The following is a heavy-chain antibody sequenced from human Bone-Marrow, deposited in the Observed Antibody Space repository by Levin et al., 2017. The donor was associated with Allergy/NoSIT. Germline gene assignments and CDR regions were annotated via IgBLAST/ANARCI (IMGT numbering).Heavy chain of an antibody. CDR2: ISYNSGSI. J-gene: IGHJ3*02. CDR1: GFTFDDYA. Sequence: TGGSLRLSCAASGFTFDDYAMHWVRQVPGKGLEWVSGISYNSGSIGYADSVKGRFTISRDNAKNSLYLQMNSPRAEDTALYYCGKARRPRGFSYGLDAFDIWGQGTMVTVSS. V-gene: IGHV3-9*01. D-gene: IGHD5-18*01. CDR3: GKARRPRGFSYGLDAFDI.